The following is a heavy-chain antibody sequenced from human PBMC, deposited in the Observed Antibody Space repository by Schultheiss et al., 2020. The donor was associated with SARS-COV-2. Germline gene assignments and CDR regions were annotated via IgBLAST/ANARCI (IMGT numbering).Heavy chain of an antibody. D-gene: IGHD3-3*01. Sequence: GGSLRLSCAASGFTFSSFGMYWVRQAPGKGLEWVAVISYDGSNKYYADSVKGRFTISRDNSKNTLYLQMNSLRAEDTAVYYCARSTPHEWLLGYYYGMDVWGQGTTVTVSS. CDR1: GFTFSSFG. CDR3: ARSTPHEWLLGYYYGMDV. J-gene: IGHJ6*02. V-gene: IGHV3-33*07. CDR2: ISYDGSNK.